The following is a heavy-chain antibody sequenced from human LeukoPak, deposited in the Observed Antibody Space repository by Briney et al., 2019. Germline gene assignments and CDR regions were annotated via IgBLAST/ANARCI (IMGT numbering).Heavy chain of an antibody. V-gene: IGHV3-11*04. CDR3: ATSRGSWPDYFDY. J-gene: IGHJ4*02. D-gene: IGHD6-13*01. CDR1: GFTFSDYY. Sequence: GGSLRLSCAASGFTFSDYYMSWIRQAPGKGLEWVSYISSSGSTIYYADSVKGRFTISRDNAKNSLYLQMNSLRAEDTAVYYCATSRGSWPDYFDYWGQGTLVTVSS. CDR2: ISSSGSTI.